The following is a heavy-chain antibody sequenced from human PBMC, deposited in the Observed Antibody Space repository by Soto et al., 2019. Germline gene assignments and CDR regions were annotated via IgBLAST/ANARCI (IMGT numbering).Heavy chain of an antibody. CDR2: FDPEDGET. CDR1: GYTFTGYY. D-gene: IGHD3-22*01. Sequence: ASVKVSCKASGYTFTGYYMHWLRQAPGKGLEWMGGFDPEDGETIYAQKFQGRVTMTEDTSTDTAYMELSSLRSEDTAVYYCATVGYDSSGYTRDAFDIWGQGTMVTVSS. CDR3: ATVGYDSSGYTRDAFDI. J-gene: IGHJ3*02. V-gene: IGHV1-24*01.